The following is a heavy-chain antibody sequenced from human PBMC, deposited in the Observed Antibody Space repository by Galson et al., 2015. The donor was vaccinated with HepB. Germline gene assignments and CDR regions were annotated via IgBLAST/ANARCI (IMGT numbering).Heavy chain of an antibody. D-gene: IGHD2-15*01. CDR2: IKQDGSEK. J-gene: IGHJ4*02. V-gene: IGHV3-7*03. CDR3: ARASVRWRGNDY. Sequence: SLRLSCAASGSTFSYYWMTWVRQAPGKGLERVANIKQDGSEKYYVDSVKGRFTISRDNAKNSLYLQMNSLRAEDTAVYYCARASVRWRGNDYWGQGTLVTVSS. CDR1: GSTFSYYW.